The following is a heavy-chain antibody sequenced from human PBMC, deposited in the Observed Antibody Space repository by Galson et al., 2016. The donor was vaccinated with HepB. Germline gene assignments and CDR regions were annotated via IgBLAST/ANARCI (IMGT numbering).Heavy chain of an antibody. CDR2: IIGDSTTI. D-gene: IGHD3-22*01. CDR3: AKDISPQYDSSGYFTRRYIQH. V-gene: IGHV3-48*04. J-gene: IGHJ1*01. CDR1: GFTFSTYS. Sequence: SLRLSCAASGFTFSTYSLTWVRQAPGKGLEWVAYIIGDSTTISYADSVKGRFTISRDNAKNSLHLQMNTLRPEDTALYYCAKDISPQYDSSGYFTRRYIQHWGQGTLVTVSS.